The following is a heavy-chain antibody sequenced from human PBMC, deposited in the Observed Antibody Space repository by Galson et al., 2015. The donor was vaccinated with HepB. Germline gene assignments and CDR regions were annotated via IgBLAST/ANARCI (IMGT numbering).Heavy chain of an antibody. CDR1: GYTFTSYY. D-gene: IGHD6-19*01. J-gene: IGHJ6*02. CDR2: INPSGGST. V-gene: IGHV1-46*04. CDR3: ARGAQASLSVAGPPPYGGMDV. Sequence: SVKVSCKASGYTFTSYYMHWVRQAPGQGLEWMGIINPSGGSTSYAQKLQGRVTMTRDTSTSTVYMELSSLRSEDTAVYYCARGAQASLSVAGPPPYGGMDVWGQGTTVTVSS.